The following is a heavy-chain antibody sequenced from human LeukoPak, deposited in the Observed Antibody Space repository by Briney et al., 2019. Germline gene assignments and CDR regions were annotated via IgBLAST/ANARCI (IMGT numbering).Heavy chain of an antibody. CDR1: GFTFSSYE. Sequence: GGFLRLSCAASGFTFSSYEMNWVRQAPGKGLEWVSYISSSGSTIYYADSVKGRFTISRENAKNSLYLQMNSLRAEDTALYYCARDRGLVLRFLETTGIDFDYWGQGTLVTVSS. J-gene: IGHJ4*02. V-gene: IGHV3-48*03. CDR3: ARDRGLVLRFLETTGIDFDY. D-gene: IGHD3-3*01. CDR2: ISSSGSTI.